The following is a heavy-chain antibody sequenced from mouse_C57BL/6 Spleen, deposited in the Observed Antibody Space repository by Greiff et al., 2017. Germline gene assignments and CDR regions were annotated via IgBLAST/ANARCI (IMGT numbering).Heavy chain of an antibody. CDR2: ISSGGSYT. V-gene: IGHV5-6*02. Sequence: EVKLVESGGDLVKPGGSLKLSCAASGFTFSSYGMSWVSQTPDKRLEWVATISSGGSYTYYPDSVKGRFTFSRENAKNTLYLQMSSLKSEDTAVYYCASTYYSNHYYAMEYWGQATSVTVSS. CDR3: ASTYYSNHYYAMEY. J-gene: IGHJ4*01. D-gene: IGHD2-5*01. CDR1: GFTFSSYG.